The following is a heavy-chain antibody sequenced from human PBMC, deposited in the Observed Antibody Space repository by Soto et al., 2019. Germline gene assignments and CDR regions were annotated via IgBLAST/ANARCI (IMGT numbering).Heavy chain of an antibody. CDR3: AKDCSGGSCFSGY. J-gene: IGHJ4*02. CDR2: ITNGGGGA. CDR1: GFTFSSYV. D-gene: IGHD2-15*01. Sequence: EVQLLESGGGLVQPGGSLRLSCAASGFTFSSYVMSWVRQAPGKGLEWGSSITNGGGGAYYADSVKGRFTSSRDNSENTLYLQMNSLRAEDTAVYYCAKDCSGGSCFSGYWGQGTLVTVSS. V-gene: IGHV3-23*01.